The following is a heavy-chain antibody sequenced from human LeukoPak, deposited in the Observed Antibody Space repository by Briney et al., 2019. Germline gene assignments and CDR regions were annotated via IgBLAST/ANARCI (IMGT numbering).Heavy chain of an antibody. D-gene: IGHD3-22*01. J-gene: IGHJ3*02. CDR2: ISGSGGST. Sequence: GGSLRLFCAASGFSFSSYAMTWVRQAPGKGLEWVSAISGSGGSTYYADSVKGRFTISRDNSKNTLYLQMNSLRAEDTAVYYCAKDQDYYDSVDAFDIWGQGTMVTVSS. CDR3: AKDQDYYDSVDAFDI. CDR1: GFSFSSYA. V-gene: IGHV3-23*01.